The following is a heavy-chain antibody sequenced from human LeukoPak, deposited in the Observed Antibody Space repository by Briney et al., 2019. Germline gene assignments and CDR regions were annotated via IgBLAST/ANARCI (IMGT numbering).Heavy chain of an antibody. CDR1: GGSFSGYY. J-gene: IGHJ5*02. V-gene: IGHV4-34*01. D-gene: IGHD6-19*01. Sequence: SETLSLTCAVYGGSFSGYYWSWIRQPPGKGLEWIGEINHSGSTNYNPSLKSRVTIPVDTSKNQFSLKLSSVTAADTAVYYCAGHSSGWSGAEYNWFDPWGQGTLVTVSS. CDR2: INHSGST. CDR3: AGHSSGWSGAEYNWFDP.